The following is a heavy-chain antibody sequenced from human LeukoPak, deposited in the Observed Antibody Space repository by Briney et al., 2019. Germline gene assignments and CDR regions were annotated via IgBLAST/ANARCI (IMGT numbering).Heavy chain of an antibody. CDR3: AKEGSMAGTGYFDY. Sequence: GGPLRLSCAASGFTFSSYAMSWVRQAPGKGLEWVSVIIGSGSSTYYADSVKGRFTISRDNSKNTLYLQMNSLRAEDTAIYYCAKEGSMAGTGYFDYWGQGTLVTVSS. J-gene: IGHJ4*02. CDR2: IIGSGSST. CDR1: GFTFSSYA. V-gene: IGHV3-23*01. D-gene: IGHD6-19*01.